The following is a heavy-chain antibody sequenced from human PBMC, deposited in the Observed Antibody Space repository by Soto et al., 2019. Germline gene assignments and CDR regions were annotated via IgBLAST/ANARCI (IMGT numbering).Heavy chain of an antibody. CDR3: ARAPTVRGVMSGMDV. CDR1: GGSISSGTYY. J-gene: IGHJ6*02. Sequence: SETLSLTCTVSGGSISSGTYYWNWIRQPPGKGLEWIGYIYHSGSTYYNPSLKSRVTISVDTSKNQFSLKLSSVTAADTAVYYCARAPTVRGVMSGMDVWGQGTTVTGSS. CDR2: IYHSGST. V-gene: IGHV4-30-4*01. D-gene: IGHD3-10*01.